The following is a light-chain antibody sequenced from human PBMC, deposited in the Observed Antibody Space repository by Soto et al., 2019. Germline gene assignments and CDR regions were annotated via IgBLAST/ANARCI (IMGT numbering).Light chain of an antibody. J-gene: IGKJ2*01. V-gene: IGKV1-39*01. Sequence: DIQMTQSPYSLSAAVGDRVTITCRASQSISNYLNWYQQQPGKAPKLLIFAASFLQSGVPSRFSGSGSGTDFTLSITSLQPEDFATYFCQQSSSTPHTFGQGTKLEIK. CDR2: AAS. CDR1: QSISNY. CDR3: QQSSSTPHT.